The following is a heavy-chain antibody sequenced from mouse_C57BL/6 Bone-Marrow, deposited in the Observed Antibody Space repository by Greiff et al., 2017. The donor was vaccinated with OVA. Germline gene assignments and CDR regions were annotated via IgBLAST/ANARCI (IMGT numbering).Heavy chain of an antibody. J-gene: IGHJ1*03. V-gene: IGHV1-47*01. Sequence: QVQLQQSGAELVQPGASVKMSCKASGYTFTTYSIEWMKQNHGKSLEWIGNFHPYNDDTQSNEKFKGKATLTVDKSSSTVYLELSRVTYDDTAVCYCERWDWYFDVWGTGTTVTVSS. CDR2: FHPYNDDT. CDR1: GYTFTTYS. CDR3: ERWDWYFDV.